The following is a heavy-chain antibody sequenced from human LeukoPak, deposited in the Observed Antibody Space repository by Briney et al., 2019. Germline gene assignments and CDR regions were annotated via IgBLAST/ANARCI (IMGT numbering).Heavy chain of an antibody. J-gene: IGHJ3*02. V-gene: IGHV4-39*01. CDR3: AQSDVLARAFDI. CDR1: GGSISSSTYY. CDR2: LYNSAST. D-gene: IGHD4/OR15-4a*01. Sequence: SETLSLTCTVSGGSISSSTYYWGWIPPPPGKGVEGIGSLYNSASTHYNQPLKSRVDMAVDTSKKQFPLNLSSVTAADTGVYYCAQSDVLARAFDIWDQGTMVIVSS.